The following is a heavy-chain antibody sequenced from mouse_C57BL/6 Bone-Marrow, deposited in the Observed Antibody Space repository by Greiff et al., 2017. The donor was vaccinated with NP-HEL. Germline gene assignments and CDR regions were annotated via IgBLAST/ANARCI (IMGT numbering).Heavy chain of an antibody. J-gene: IGHJ4*01. CDR3: ARLSGYYDAMDY. Sequence: VQLQQPGAELVKPGASVKLSCKASGYTFTSYWMHWVKQRPGQGLEWIGMIHPNSGSTNYNEKFKSKATLTVDKSSSTAYMQLSSLTSEDSAVYCCARLSGYYDAMDYWGQGTSVTVSS. CDR2: IHPNSGST. CDR1: GYTFTSYW. D-gene: IGHD2-2*01. V-gene: IGHV1-64*01.